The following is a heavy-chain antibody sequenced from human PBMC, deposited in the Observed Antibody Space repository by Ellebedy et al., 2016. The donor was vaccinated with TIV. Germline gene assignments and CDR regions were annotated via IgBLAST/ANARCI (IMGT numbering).Heavy chain of an antibody. CDR2: IKQDGSEK. V-gene: IGHV3-7*01. Sequence: GGSLRLSCAASGFSLSSYWMHWVRQAPGKGLDGVANIKQDGSEKYYVDSVKGRLTISRDNAKNSLYLQMNSLRAEDTAVYFCGRAIGSGSCYWGQGTLVTVSS. D-gene: IGHD3-10*01. CDR3: GRAIGSGSCY. J-gene: IGHJ4*02. CDR1: GFSLSSYW.